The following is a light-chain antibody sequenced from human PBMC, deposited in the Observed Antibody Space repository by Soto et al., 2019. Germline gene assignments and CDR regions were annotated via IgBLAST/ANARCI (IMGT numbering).Light chain of an antibody. J-gene: IGKJ4*01. CDR1: QSISGW. V-gene: IGKV1-5*03. CDR3: QQYKTYPLT. CDR2: QAT. Sequence: DIQMTQSPSTLSASVGERVDITCRASQSISGWLAWYQQKPGKAPKLLIYQATILESGVPSTFSGSGSGTEFTLTINSLRPDDIATYYCQQYKTYPLTFGGGTMVEIK.